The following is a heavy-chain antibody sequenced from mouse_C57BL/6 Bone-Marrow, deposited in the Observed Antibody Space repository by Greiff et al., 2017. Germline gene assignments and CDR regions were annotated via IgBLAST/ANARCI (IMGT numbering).Heavy chain of an antibody. V-gene: IGHV14-4*01. CDR3: TTSNWVFDY. CDR2: IDPESGDT. J-gene: IGHJ2*01. CDR1: GFNIKDDY. D-gene: IGHD4-1*02. Sequence: VQLQQSGAELVRPGASVKLSCTASGFNIKDDYMHWVKQRPEQGLEWIGWIDPESGDTEYASKFQGKATITADASSNTAYLQLRSLTSEDTAVYYCTTSNWVFDYWGQGTTRTVSS.